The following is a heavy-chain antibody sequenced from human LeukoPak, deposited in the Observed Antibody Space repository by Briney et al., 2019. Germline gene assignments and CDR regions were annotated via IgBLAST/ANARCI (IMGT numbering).Heavy chain of an antibody. D-gene: IGHD1-26*01. V-gene: IGHV3-33*01. J-gene: IGHJ4*02. CDR2: IWYDGSNK. CDR3: ARDYAPSGAPEFDY. CDR1: GFTFSSYG. Sequence: QPGGSLRLSCAASGFTFSSYGMHWVRQAPGKGLEWVAVIWYDGSNKYYADSVKGRFTISRDNSKNTLYLQMNSLRAEDTAVYYCARDYAPSGAPEFDYWGQGTLVTVSS.